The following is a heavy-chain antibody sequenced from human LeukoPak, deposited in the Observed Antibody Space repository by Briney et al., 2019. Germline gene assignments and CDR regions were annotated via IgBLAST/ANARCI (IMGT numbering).Heavy chain of an antibody. V-gene: IGHV1-3*01. CDR3: ARGIWSARTVDYYLDS. J-gene: IGHJ4*02. Sequence: GAPVKLSCKASGYTFSNYAIHWVRQAPGQRFEWMGWINAGNGHTKHSQNFQGRVTITRDSSASTVYIDLSSLTSEDTAVYYCARGIWSARTVDYYLDSWGQGTLVTVSS. D-gene: IGHD2-21*01. CDR2: INAGNGHT. CDR1: GYTFSNYA.